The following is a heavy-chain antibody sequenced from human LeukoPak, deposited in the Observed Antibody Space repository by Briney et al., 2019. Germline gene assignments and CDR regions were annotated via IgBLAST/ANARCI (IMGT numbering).Heavy chain of an antibody. D-gene: IGHD3-22*01. V-gene: IGHV4-34*01. CDR3: ARGDYDSSGYYYRYFDC. J-gene: IGHJ4*02. CDR2: INHSGST. CDR1: GGSFSGYY. Sequence: SETLSLTCAVYGGSFSGYYWSWIRQPPGKGLEWIGEINHSGSTNYNPSLKSRVTISVDTSKNQFSLKLSSVTAADTAVYYCARGDYDSSGYYYRYFDCWGQGTLVTVSS.